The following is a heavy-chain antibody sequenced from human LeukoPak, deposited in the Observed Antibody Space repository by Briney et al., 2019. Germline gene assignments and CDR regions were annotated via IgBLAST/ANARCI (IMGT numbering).Heavy chain of an antibody. CDR2: IYYSGST. J-gene: IGHJ4*02. CDR1: GGSISSYY. V-gene: IGHV4-59*01. D-gene: IGHD6-13*01. Sequence: SETLSLTCTVSGGSISSYYWSWIRQPPGKGLEWIGYIYYSGSTNYNPSLKSRVTISVDTSKNQFSLKLSSVTAADTAVYYCARNAVPGYSSSWFDYWGQGTLVTVSS. CDR3: ARNAVPGYSSSWFDY.